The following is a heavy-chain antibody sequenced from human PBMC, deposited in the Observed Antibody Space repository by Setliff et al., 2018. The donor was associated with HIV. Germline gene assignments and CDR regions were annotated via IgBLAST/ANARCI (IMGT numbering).Heavy chain of an antibody. CDR2: IFSRDYT. D-gene: IGHD2-15*01. CDR1: GGSIKSGAYY. J-gene: IGHJ3*01. CDR3: VRRDLRYCGGGTCYPFDV. V-gene: IGHV4-39*01. Sequence: PSETLSLTCTVSGGSIKSGAYYWGWIRQPPGQGLEWIGSIFSRDYTYYKPSLKTRVVISVDTSKNQFSLRLNSVTAADTAVYYCVRRDLRYCGGGTCYPFDVWGQGTMVTV.